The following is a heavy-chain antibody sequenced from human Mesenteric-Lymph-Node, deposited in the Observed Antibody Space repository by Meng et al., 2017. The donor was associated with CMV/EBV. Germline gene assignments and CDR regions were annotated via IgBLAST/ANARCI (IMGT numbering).Heavy chain of an antibody. CDR1: GGTFGSYA. CDR3: ARALREYSSSSSDS. CDR2: IIPNVGIP. D-gene: IGHD6-6*01. V-gene: IGHV1-69*10. J-gene: IGHJ4*02. Sequence: SGGTFGSYAISWVRQAPGQGLEWLGEIIPNVGIPNYAQKFRGRVTITADKSTTTSYMELSSLRSDDTAVYYCARALREYSSSSSDSWGQGTLVTVSS.